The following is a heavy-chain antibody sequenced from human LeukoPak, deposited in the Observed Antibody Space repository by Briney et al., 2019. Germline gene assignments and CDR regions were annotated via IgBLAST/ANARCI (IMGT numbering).Heavy chain of an antibody. CDR3: AKGTTYYDILTGYGYPYYFDH. D-gene: IGHD3-9*01. J-gene: IGHJ4*02. Sequence: GGSLRLSCAASGFTFSSYAMSWVRQAPGKGLEWVSAISGSGGSTYYADSVKGRFTISRDNSKNTLYVQMNSLRAEDTATYYCAKGTTYYDILTGYGYPYYFDHWGQGTLVTVSS. CDR1: GFTFSSYA. CDR2: ISGSGGST. V-gene: IGHV3-23*01.